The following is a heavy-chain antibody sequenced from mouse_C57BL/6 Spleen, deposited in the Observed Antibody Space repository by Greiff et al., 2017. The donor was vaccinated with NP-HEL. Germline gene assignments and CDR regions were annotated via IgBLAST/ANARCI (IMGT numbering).Heavy chain of an antibody. Sequence: QVQLKESGAELARPGASVKLSCKASGYTFTSYGISWVKQRTGQGLEWIGEIYPRSGNTYYNEKFKGKATLTADKSSSTAYMELRSLTSEDSAVYFCARGPNWDEDYFDYWGQGTTLTVSS. CDR3: ARGPNWDEDYFDY. CDR1: GYTFTSYG. CDR2: IYPRSGNT. J-gene: IGHJ2*01. D-gene: IGHD4-1*01. V-gene: IGHV1-81*01.